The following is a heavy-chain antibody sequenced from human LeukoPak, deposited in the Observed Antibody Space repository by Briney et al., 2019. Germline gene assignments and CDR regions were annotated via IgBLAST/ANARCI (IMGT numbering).Heavy chain of an antibody. V-gene: IGHV3-7*03. Sequence: GGSLRLSCAASGFMFSSNWMSWVRLAPGKGLEWVANIKEDGTETYYVDSVKGRFTISRDNSKDTLYLQMNSLRAEDTAVYYCARNENSGWGYFDYWGQGTLVTVSS. CDR2: IKEDGTET. J-gene: IGHJ4*02. D-gene: IGHD5-12*01. CDR3: ARNENSGWGYFDY. CDR1: GFMFSSNW.